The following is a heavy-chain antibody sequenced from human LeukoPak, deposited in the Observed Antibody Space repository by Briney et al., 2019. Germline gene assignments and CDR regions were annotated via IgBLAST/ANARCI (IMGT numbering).Heavy chain of an antibody. Sequence: SETLSLTCTVSGVSLSSSNSYWGWLRQPPGRGLEWIGSIYYSRNTYYNASLKSRVTISINTSKNQFSLKLTSVTAADTAVYYCARQTGSGLFILPGGQGTLVTVSS. V-gene: IGHV4-39*01. CDR3: ARQTGSGLFILP. CDR2: IYYSRNT. J-gene: IGHJ4*02. D-gene: IGHD3/OR15-3a*01. CDR1: GVSLSSSNSY.